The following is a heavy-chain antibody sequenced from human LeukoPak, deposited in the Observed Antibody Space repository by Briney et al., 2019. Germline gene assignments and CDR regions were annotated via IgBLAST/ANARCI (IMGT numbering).Heavy chain of an antibody. CDR3: ARGELTTVTTGAFDI. CDR1: GYSISSGYY. J-gene: IGHJ3*02. V-gene: IGHV4-38-2*01. CDR2: IYHSGST. Sequence: SEPLSLTCAVSGYSISSGYYWGWIRQPPGKGLEWIGCIYHSGSTYYNPSLKSGVFISVDTSKNKFSLLLSYVTAADTAVYYCARGELTTVTTGAFDIWGQGTMVTVSS. D-gene: IGHD4-17*01.